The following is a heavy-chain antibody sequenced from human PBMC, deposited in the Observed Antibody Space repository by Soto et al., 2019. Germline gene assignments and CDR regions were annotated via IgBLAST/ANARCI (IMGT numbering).Heavy chain of an antibody. CDR1: GFTFSRYS. Sequence: EVQLVESGEGLVKPGGSLRLSCAASGFTFSRYSMNWVRQAPGKGLEWVSTISSTSSYIYYTDSVKGRFTISRDNAKNSVYLQMNSLRPEDTAVYYCARDISTGTPGGFDYWGQGSLVTVSS. V-gene: IGHV3-21*01. CDR3: ARDISTGTPGGFDY. J-gene: IGHJ4*02. D-gene: IGHD1-1*01. CDR2: ISSTSSYI.